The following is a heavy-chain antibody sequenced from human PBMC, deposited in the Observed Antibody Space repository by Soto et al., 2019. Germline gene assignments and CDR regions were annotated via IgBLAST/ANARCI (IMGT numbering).Heavy chain of an antibody. J-gene: IGHJ4*02. Sequence: ASVKVSCKTSGYTPTNYDIGWVRPAPGQGLEYMGWISAYNGNTNYPRKLQDRVTMTTDTSTSTAYMELRSLQSDDTAVYYCARVDTAMVTASYWGQGTLVTVSS. CDR3: ARVDTAMVTASY. CDR1: GYTPTNYD. V-gene: IGHV1-18*01. CDR2: ISAYNGNT. D-gene: IGHD5-18*01.